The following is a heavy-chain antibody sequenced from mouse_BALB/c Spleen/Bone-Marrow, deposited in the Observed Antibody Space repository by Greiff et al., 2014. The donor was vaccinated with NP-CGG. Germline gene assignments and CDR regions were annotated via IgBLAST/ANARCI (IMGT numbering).Heavy chain of an antibody. CDR1: GYTFTSYW. D-gene: IGHD3-1*01. V-gene: IGHV1S22*01. CDR3: TRGQLGLPSMDY. CDR2: IYPGSGST. J-gene: IGHJ4*01. Sequence: GSELVRPGASVKLSCKASGYTFTSYWMHWVKQRPGQGLEWIGNIYPGSGSTNYDEKFKSKATLTVDTSSSTAYMQLSSLTSEDSAVYYCTRGQLGLPSMDYWGQGTSVTVSS.